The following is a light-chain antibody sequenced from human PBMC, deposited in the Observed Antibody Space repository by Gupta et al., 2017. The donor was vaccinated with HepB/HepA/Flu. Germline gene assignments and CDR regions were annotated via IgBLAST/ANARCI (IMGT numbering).Light chain of an antibody. CDR1: NSNIGAGYD. CDR3: QSYDSSLSAYV. V-gene: IGLV1-40*01. Sequence: QSVLTQPPSVSGAPGQKVTISCTGSNSNIGAGYDVHWYQQLPGTAPKLLIFGYSHRPSGAPDRFSGSKSDTSASMAITGLQAEDEADYYCQSYDSSLSAYVFGLGTKVTVL. J-gene: IGLJ1*01. CDR2: GYS.